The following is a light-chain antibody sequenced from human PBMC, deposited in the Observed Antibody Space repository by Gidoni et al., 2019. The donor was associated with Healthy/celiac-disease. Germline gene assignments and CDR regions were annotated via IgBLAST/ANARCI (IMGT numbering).Light chain of an antibody. J-gene: IGKJ3*01. CDR3: QQYNSYLT. CDR1: QSISSL. V-gene: IGKV1-5*03. CDR2: KAS. Sequence: DIQMTQSPSTLSASVGDRVTITCRARQSISSLLAWYQQKPGKAPKLLIYKASSLERGVPSRFSGSGSGTEFTLTISSLQPDDFATYYCQQYNSYLTFGPGTKVDIK.